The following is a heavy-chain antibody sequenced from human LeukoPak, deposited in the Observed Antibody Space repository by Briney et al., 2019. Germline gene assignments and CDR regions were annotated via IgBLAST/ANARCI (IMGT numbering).Heavy chain of an antibody. J-gene: IGHJ3*02. D-gene: IGHD3-10*01. Sequence: SETLSLTCTVSGGSINSYYWSWIRQPPGKGLEWIGYIYYRGSTYYNPSLKSRVTISVDMSKTQFSLKLSSVTAADTAVYYCARDFSPRSLRGVIIPSRSDVFDIWGQGTMVTVSS. CDR1: GGSINSYY. V-gene: IGHV4-59*12. CDR2: IYYRGST. CDR3: ARDFSPRSLRGVIIPSRSDVFDI.